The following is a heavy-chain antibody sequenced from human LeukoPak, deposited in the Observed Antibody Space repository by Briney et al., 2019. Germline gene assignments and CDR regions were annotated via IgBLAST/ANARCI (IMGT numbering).Heavy chain of an antibody. D-gene: IGHD2-2*01. V-gene: IGHV1-69*05. CDR1: GGTFSSYA. J-gene: IGHJ4*02. Sequence: PVKFSCKSSGGTFSSYATSWGPHAPGQGREWIGGIFPIFGTANYAQKFQGRVTITKDESTSTAYMELSSLRSEDTAVYYCLGYCSSTSCYRSGYFDYWGQGTLVTVSS. CDR2: IFPIFGTA. CDR3: LGYCSSTSCYRSGYFDY.